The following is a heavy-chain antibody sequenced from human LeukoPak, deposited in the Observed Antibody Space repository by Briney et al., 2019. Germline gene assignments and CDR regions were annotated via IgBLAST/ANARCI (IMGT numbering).Heavy chain of an antibody. D-gene: IGHD2-2*01. CDR2: IYPGDSDT. Sequence: GESLKISCKGSGYSFTSYWIGWVRQMPGKGLEWMGIIYPGDSDTRYSPSFQGQVTISADKSISTAYLQWSSLKASDTAMYYCARGGYCSSTSPNCYYFGYWGQGTLVTVSS. J-gene: IGHJ4*02. CDR3: ARGGYCSSTSPNCYYFGY. V-gene: IGHV5-51*01. CDR1: GYSFTSYW.